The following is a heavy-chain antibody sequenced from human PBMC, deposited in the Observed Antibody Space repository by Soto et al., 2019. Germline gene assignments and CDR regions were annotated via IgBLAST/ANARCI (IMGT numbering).Heavy chain of an antibody. CDR3: ARDIDYIIDF. CDR1: GYTFTTYG. V-gene: IGHV1-18*04. D-gene: IGHD4-4*01. J-gene: IGHJ4*02. Sequence: ASVKVSCKTSGYTFTTYGVSWVRQAPGQGLEWLGWINANNGHTNYAQKFQGRVTVTADTSTATAYMELRSLTSDDTAVYYCARDIDYIIDFCGQGTLVTVSA. CDR2: INANNGHT.